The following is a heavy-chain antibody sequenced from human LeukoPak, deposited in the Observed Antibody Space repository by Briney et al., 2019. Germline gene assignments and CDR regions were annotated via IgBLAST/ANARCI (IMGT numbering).Heavy chain of an antibody. CDR1: GASISSYY. V-gene: IGHV4-4*07. CDR3: ARLSADSSSSRGFDY. Sequence: SETLSLTCTVSGASISSYYWTWIRQPAGRGLEWIGRIYTSGSSNYNPSLKSRVAMSVDTSKNQFSLKLSSVTAADTAVYYCARLSADSSSSRGFDYWGQGTLVTVSS. CDR2: IYTSGSS. D-gene: IGHD2-2*01. J-gene: IGHJ4*02.